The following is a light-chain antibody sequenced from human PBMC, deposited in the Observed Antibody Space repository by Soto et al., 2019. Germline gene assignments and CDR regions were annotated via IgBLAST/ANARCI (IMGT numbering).Light chain of an antibody. J-gene: IGKJ3*01. Sequence: EIGLTQSPGTLSLSPGERATLSCRASQSVSSSYLAWYQQKPGHAPRLLIYGASSRGTGIPDRFSGSGSGTDFTITISRLEHEDVAVYYCQQYGSSPFFGHGTKVDIK. CDR3: QQYGSSPF. CDR2: GAS. CDR1: QSVSSSY. V-gene: IGKV3-20*01.